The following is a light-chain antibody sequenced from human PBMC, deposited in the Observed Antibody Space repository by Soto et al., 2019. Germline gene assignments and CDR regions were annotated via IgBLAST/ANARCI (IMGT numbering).Light chain of an antibody. V-gene: IGKV3-15*01. CDR3: QQYNNWPPIT. CDR1: QSVSSN. CDR2: GAS. J-gene: IGKJ5*01. Sequence: EIAMTQSPAALSVSPGQRAPLSCRASQSVSSNLAWYQQKPGQAPRLLIYGASTRATGIPARFSGSGCGTEFTLTISSLQSEDFAVYYCQQYNNWPPITFGQGTRLEIK.